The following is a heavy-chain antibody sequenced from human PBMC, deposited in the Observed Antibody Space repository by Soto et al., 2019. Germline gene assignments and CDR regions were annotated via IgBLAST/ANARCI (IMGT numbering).Heavy chain of an antibody. V-gene: IGHV3-21*01. J-gene: IGHJ4*02. CDR1: GFTFSTYT. Sequence: EVQVVESGGDLVKPGGSLRLSCASSGFTFSTYTMNWVRQAPGKGLEWVSSTNGRGNYIYYADSVKGRFTISRDNAKNSLYLQMDRLRAEDTALYYCVREDGIVGANSAFDYWGLGALVTVSS. CDR3: VREDGIVGANSAFDY. CDR2: TNGRGNYI. D-gene: IGHD1-26*01.